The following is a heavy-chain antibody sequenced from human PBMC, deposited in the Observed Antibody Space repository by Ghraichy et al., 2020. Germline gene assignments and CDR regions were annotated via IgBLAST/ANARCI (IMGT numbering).Heavy chain of an antibody. CDR2: IYYSGGT. D-gene: IGHD3-10*01. CDR1: DDSISSSNYY. J-gene: IGHJ5*02. V-gene: IGHV4-39*01. CDR3: ARQELMLRFGDLFGWFHP. Sequence: SETLSLTCTVSDDSISSSNYYWAWIRQPPGKGPEWIGNIYYSGGTTYNPSLKGRVTLSIDTSKNQFSLQLRSVTAADTAVYYCARQELMLRFGDLFGWFHPWGPGTLVIGSS.